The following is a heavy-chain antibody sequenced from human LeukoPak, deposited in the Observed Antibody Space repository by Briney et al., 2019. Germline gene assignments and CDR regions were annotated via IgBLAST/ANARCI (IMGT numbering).Heavy chain of an antibody. J-gene: IGHJ4*02. D-gene: IGHD2-15*01. CDR3: ARLWSTSYKGGSCPHQPNY. Sequence: SETLSLTCTVSGGSISSSAYHWGWIRQPPGKGLEWIGTINYGGNTYYNLTLKSRVIIFLDTSKNQFSLKLSSVTAAETAVYYCARLWSTSYKGGSCPHQPNYWGQGTRVTVPS. V-gene: IGHV4-39*01. CDR1: GGSISSSAYH. CDR2: INYGGNT.